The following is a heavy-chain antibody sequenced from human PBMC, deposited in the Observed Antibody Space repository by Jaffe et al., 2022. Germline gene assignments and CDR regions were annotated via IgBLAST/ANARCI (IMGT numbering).Heavy chain of an antibody. J-gene: IGHJ4*02. V-gene: IGHV3-30*02. Sequence: QVQLVESGGGVVQPGGSLRLSCAASGFDFSNYAIHWVRQAPGKGLEGVALIRADGTNKYYADSVKGRFTISRDNSKNTLSLQMNSLRVDDTALYYCAKDGTGSSVSPYYIDNWGQGALVTVSS. CDR2: IRADGTNK. CDR1: GFDFSNYA. D-gene: IGHD3-10*01. CDR3: AKDGTGSSVSPYYIDN.